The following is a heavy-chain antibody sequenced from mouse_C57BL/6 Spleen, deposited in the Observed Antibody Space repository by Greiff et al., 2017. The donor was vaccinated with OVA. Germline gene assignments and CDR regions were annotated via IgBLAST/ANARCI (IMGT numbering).Heavy chain of an antibody. Sequence: QVQLKESGAELVKPGASVKLSCKASGYTFTEYTIHWVKQRSGQGLEWIGWFYPGSGSIKYNEKFKDKATFTADKSSSTVYMELSRLTSEDSAVYFCARHEDRDYDEGGAMDYWGQGTSVTVSS. V-gene: IGHV1-62-2*01. CDR1: GYTFTEYT. J-gene: IGHJ4*01. CDR3: ARHEDRDYDEGGAMDY. D-gene: IGHD2-4*01. CDR2: FYPGSGSI.